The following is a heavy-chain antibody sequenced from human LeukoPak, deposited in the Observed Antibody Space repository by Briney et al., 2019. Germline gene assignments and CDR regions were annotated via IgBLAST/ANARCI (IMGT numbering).Heavy chain of an antibody. CDR3: AKGGSGYSSGWYPGPFDY. Sequence: GGSLRLSCAASGFTFSSYAMSWVRQAPGKGLEWVSAISGSGGSTYYADSVKGRFTISRDNSKNTLYLQMSSLRAEDTAVYYCAKGGSGYSSGWYPGPFDYWGQGTLVTVSS. J-gene: IGHJ4*02. CDR1: GFTFSSYA. D-gene: IGHD6-19*01. CDR2: ISGSGGST. V-gene: IGHV3-23*01.